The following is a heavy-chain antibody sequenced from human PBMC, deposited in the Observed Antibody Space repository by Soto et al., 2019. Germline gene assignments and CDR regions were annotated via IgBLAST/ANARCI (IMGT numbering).Heavy chain of an antibody. J-gene: IGHJ4*02. CDR2: ISYDGSNK. D-gene: IGHD3-16*02. CDR1: GFTFSSYG. V-gene: IGHV3-30*18. Sequence: GGSLRLSCAASGFTFSSYGMHWVRQAPGKGLEWVAVISYDGSNKYYADSVKGRFTISRDNSKNTLYLQMNSLRAEDTAVYYCAKTGGGYTVDYWGQGTLVTVSS. CDR3: AKTGGGYTVDY.